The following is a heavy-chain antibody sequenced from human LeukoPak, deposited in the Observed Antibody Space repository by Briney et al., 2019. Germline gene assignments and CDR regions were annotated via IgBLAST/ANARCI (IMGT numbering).Heavy chain of an antibody. CDR3: ARGETRGDWFDP. Sequence: GGSLRLSCAASGFIFSSYSMSWVRQAPGKELEWVSVITGSGGNTYYADSVKGRFTISRDNSKNTLYLQMNSLRAEDTAVYYCARGETRGDWFDPWGQGTLVTVSS. D-gene: IGHD3-3*01. J-gene: IGHJ5*02. V-gene: IGHV3-23*01. CDR1: GFIFSSYS. CDR2: ITGSGGNT.